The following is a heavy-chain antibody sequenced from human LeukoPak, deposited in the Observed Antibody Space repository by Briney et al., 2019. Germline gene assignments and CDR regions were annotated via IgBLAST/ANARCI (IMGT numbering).Heavy chain of an antibody. J-gene: IGHJ6*03. CDR2: IKQDGSEK. Sequence: GGSLRLSCAASGFTFSTYWMSWVRQAPGKGLEWVADIKQDGSEKYYVDSVKGRFTISRDNAKNSLYLQMNSLRAEDTAVYHCARLGYSSSWGNYYYYMHVWGKGTTVTFSS. D-gene: IGHD6-13*01. CDR1: GFTFSTYW. CDR3: ARLGYSSSWGNYYYYMHV. V-gene: IGHV3-7*01.